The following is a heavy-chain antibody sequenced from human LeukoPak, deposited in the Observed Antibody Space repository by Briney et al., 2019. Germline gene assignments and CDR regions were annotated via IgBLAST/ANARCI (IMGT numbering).Heavy chain of an antibody. J-gene: IGHJ4*02. D-gene: IGHD3-3*01. Sequence: GGSLRLSCAASGFTFSSYAMSWVRQAPGKGLEWVSAISGSGGSTYYADSVKGRFTISRDNSKNTLYLQMNSLRAEDTAVYYCAKVSSIFGVVPPPYFAYWGQGTLVTVSS. CDR3: AKVSSIFGVVPPPYFAY. V-gene: IGHV3-23*01. CDR1: GFTFSSYA. CDR2: ISGSGGST.